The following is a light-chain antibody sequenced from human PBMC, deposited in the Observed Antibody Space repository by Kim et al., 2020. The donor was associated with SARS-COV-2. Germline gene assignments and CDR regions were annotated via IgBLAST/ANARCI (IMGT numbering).Light chain of an antibody. V-gene: IGLV3-10*01. J-gene: IGLJ3*02. Sequence: SYELTQPPSVSVSPGQTARITCSGDALPKKYAYWYQQKSGQAPVLVIYEDTKRPSGIPERFSGSNSGTMATLTISGAQMEDEADYYCYSTDSSANHKVFGGGTQLTVL. CDR1: ALPKKY. CDR2: EDT. CDR3: YSTDSSANHKV.